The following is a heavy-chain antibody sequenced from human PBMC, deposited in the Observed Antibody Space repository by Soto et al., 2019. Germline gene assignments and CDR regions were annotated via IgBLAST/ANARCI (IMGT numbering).Heavy chain of an antibody. CDR3: VRDDRWAFDF. V-gene: IGHV3-48*02. J-gene: IGHJ3*01. D-gene: IGHD3-22*01. CDR2: ISIGSGSI. CDR1: GFSFSNYA. Sequence: DVQLVESGGGLVQPGGSRRVSCAASGFSFSNYAMNWVRQAPGKGLEWVSYISIGSGSIFYADSVKGRFTISRDDAKNSLYMQMNTLRDEDTAVYYCVRDDRWAFDFWGQGTMVTVSS.